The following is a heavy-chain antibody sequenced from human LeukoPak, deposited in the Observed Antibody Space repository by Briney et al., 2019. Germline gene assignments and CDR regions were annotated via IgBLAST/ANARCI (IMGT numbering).Heavy chain of an antibody. D-gene: IGHD3-22*01. J-gene: IGHJ4*02. V-gene: IGHV3-30*18. Sequence: PGGSLRLSCAASGFTFSTFGMHWVRQAPGKGLEWVALISYGGSNKYYADSVKGRFTISRDNPKNTLYLQMNSLRAEDTALYYCAKTNTYYYDSSAYYPPDYWGQGTLVTVSS. CDR3: AKTNTYYYDSSAYYPPDY. CDR1: GFTFSTFG. CDR2: ISYGGSNK.